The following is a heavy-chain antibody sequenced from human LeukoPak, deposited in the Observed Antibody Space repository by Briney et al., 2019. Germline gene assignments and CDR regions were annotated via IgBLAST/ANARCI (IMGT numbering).Heavy chain of an antibody. Sequence: GGSLRLSCAASGFTFSSYSMNWVRQATGKGLEWVSSISSSSSYIYYADSVKGRFTISRDNAKNSLYLQMNSLRAEDTAVYYCARDPHYCSSTSCSLYYFDYWGQGTLVTVSS. J-gene: IGHJ4*02. CDR1: GFTFSSYS. CDR3: ARDPHYCSSTSCSLYYFDY. V-gene: IGHV3-21*01. D-gene: IGHD2-2*01. CDR2: ISSSSSYI.